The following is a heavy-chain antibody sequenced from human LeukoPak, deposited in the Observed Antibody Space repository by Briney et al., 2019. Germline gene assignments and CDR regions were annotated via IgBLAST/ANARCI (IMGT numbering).Heavy chain of an antibody. V-gene: IGHV3-23*01. CDR2: INGGNINT. J-gene: IGHJ4*02. D-gene: IGHD3-16*02. Sequence: EAGGSLRLSCAASGFTFSSRAMSWVRQAPGKGLEWVSGINGGNINTYYADSVKSRFTISRDSSKSTLYLQMNSLRVEDTAVYYCTKTSYDTVWGGYRSHDYWGQGTLVIVSS. CDR3: TKTSYDTVWGGYRSHDY. CDR1: GFTFSSRA.